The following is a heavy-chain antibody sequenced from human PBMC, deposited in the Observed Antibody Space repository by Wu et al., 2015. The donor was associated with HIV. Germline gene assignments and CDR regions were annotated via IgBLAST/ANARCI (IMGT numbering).Heavy chain of an antibody. CDR2: INPNSGGT. CDR1: GGTFSSYA. Sequence: QVQLVQSGAEVKKPGSSVKVSCKASGGTFSSYAISWVRQAPGQGLEWMGWINPNSGGTNYAQKFQGRVTMTRDTSISTAYMELSRLRSDDTAVYYCARDLGAMDCSSTSCYTRNYYYYYYMDVWGKGTTVTVSS. V-gene: IGHV1-2*02. D-gene: IGHD2-2*02. CDR3: ARDLGAMDCSSTSCYTRNYYYYYYMDV. J-gene: IGHJ6*03.